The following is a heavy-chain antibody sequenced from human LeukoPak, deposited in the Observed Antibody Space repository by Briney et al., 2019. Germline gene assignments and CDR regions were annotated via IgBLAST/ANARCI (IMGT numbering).Heavy chain of an antibody. D-gene: IGHD6-13*01. CDR3: ARDRYSSSWYGELNLYGMDV. CDR1: GYSISSGYY. J-gene: IGHJ6*02. V-gene: IGHV4-38-2*02. Sequence: SETLSLTCTFSGYSISSGYYWGWIRQPPGKGLEWIGSIYHSGSTYYNPSLKSRVTISVDTSKNQFSLKLSSVTAADTAVYYCARDRYSSSWYGELNLYGMDVWGQGTTVTVSS. CDR2: IYHSGST.